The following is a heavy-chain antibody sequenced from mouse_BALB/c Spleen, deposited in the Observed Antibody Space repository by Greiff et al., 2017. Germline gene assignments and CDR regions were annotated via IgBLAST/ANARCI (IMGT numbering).Heavy chain of an antibody. Sequence: EVQLQESGTVLARPGASVKMSCKASGYTFTSYWMHWVKQRPGQGLEWIGAIYPGNSDTSYNQKFKGKAKLTAVTSTSTAYMELSSLTNEDSAVYNCTRGGEGNSPWCAYWGQGTLVTVSA. CDR1: GYTFTSYW. V-gene: IGHV1-5*01. J-gene: IGHJ3*01. CDR3: TRGGEGNSPWCAY. CDR2: IYPGNSDT. D-gene: IGHD2-1*01.